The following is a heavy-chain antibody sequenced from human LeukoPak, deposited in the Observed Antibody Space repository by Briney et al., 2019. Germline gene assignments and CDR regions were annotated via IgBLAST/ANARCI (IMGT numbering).Heavy chain of an antibody. CDR3: ASIPGSSTSWYHFDN. Sequence: NPSETLSLTCTVSGASISSYYWSWIRQPPGKGLEWIGYIYTSGSTNYNPSLKSRVIISGDTSKNQFSLQLRSLTAADTAIFYCASIPGSSTSWYHFDNWGQGTLVTVSS. J-gene: IGHJ4*02. CDR1: GASISSYY. CDR2: IYTSGST. D-gene: IGHD6-13*01. V-gene: IGHV4-4*09.